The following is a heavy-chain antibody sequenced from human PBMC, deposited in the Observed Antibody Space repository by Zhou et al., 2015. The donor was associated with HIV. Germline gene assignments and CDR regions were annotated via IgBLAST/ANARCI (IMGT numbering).Heavy chain of an antibody. V-gene: IGHV1-2*06. CDR2: IDPNSGGT. CDR1: GYTFTGYF. J-gene: IGHJ6*03. D-gene: IGHD6-13*01. CDR3: ARDPRIAATYYYYYYMDV. Sequence: QVQLVQSGAEVKKPGASVKVSCKSSGYTFTGYFIHWVRQAPGQGLEWMGRIDPNSGGTNYTQRFQGRVTMTRDTSISTAYMELSRLRSDDTAVYYCARDPRIAATYYYYYYMDVWGKGPRSPSP.